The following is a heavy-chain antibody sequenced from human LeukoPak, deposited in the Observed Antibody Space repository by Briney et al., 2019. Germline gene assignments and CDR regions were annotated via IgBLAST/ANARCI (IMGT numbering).Heavy chain of an antibody. CDR3: ARDGGYGSGSRGDY. J-gene: IGHJ4*02. Sequence: SETLSLTCTVSGGSISSYYWSWIRQPPGKGLEWIGYIYYSGSINYNPSLKSRVTISVDTSKNQFSLKLSSVTAADTAVYYCARDGGYGSGSRGDYWGQGTLVTVSS. CDR2: IYYSGSI. D-gene: IGHD3-10*01. CDR1: GGSISSYY. V-gene: IGHV4-59*01.